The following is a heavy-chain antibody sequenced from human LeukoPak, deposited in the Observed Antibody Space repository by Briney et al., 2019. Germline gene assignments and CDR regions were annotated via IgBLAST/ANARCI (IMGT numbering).Heavy chain of an antibody. J-gene: IGHJ4*02. D-gene: IGHD4-17*01. V-gene: IGHV4-59*08. CDR3: ARLGDYGDPFWDY. Sequence: PSETLSLTCTVSGGSISSYYWSWIRQPPGKGLEWIRYIYYSGSTNYNPSLKSRVTISVDTSKNQFSLKLSSVTAADTAVYYCARLGDYGDPFWDYWGQGTLVTVSS. CDR2: IYYSGST. CDR1: GGSISSYY.